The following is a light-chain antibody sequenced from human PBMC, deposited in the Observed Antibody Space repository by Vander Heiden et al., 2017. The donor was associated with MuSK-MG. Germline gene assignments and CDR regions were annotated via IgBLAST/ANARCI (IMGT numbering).Light chain of an antibody. Sequence: SSELTQDPAVSVALGQTVRITCQGDSLRSYYASWYQQKPGQAPVLVIYGKNNRPSGIPDRFSGSSSGNTASLTITGAQAEDEADDYCNSRDSSGNPLYVFGTGTKVTVL. V-gene: IGLV3-19*01. CDR2: GKN. CDR3: NSRDSSGNPLYV. CDR1: SLRSYY. J-gene: IGLJ1*01.